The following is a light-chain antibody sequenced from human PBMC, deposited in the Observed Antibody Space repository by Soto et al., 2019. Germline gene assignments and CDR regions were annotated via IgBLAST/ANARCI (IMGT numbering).Light chain of an antibody. V-gene: IGLV2-23*02. CDR1: SSDVGSYNL. J-gene: IGLJ1*01. CDR2: EVT. CDR3: CSYAGTTTFNV. Sequence: QPVLTQPASVSGSPGQSITISCTGTSSDVGSYNLVSWYQHHPGKVPKLMIFEVTKRPSGVSNRFSGAKSGNTASLTISGLQAEDEADYYCCSYAGTTTFNVLGTGTKLTVL.